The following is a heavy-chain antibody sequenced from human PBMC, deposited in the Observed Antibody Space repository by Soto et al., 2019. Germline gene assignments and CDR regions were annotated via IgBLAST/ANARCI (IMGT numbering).Heavy chain of an antibody. CDR1: GYTFTGYY. D-gene: IGHD5-18*01. Sequence: ASVKVSCKASGYTFTGYYMHWVRQAPGQGLEWMGWINPNSGGTNYAQKFQGWVTMTRDTSISTAYMELSRLRSDDTAVYYCARRAGDTAMDYGMDVWGQGTTVNVSS. J-gene: IGHJ6*02. CDR3: ARRAGDTAMDYGMDV. V-gene: IGHV1-2*04. CDR2: INPNSGGT.